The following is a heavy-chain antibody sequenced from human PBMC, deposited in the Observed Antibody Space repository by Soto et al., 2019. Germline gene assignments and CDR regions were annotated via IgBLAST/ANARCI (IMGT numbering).Heavy chain of an antibody. Sequence: EVQVLESGGGLVEPGGSLRLSCVGSGFTFNNFAMSWVRQVPGQGLEWVSIIRGSGGTTFYADSVKGRFTISRDNSKNTLYLQMNSMRAEDTALYYCAKNRGSGSVYYYNADVWGQGTTVTVSA. V-gene: IGHV3-23*01. J-gene: IGHJ6*01. CDR2: IRGSGGTT. CDR1: GFTFNNFA. D-gene: IGHD3-10*01. CDR3: AKNRGSGSVYYYNADV.